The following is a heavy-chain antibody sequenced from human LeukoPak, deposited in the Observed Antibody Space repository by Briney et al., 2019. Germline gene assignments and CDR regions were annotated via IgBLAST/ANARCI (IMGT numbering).Heavy chain of an antibody. V-gene: IGHV4-4*02. D-gene: IGHD2-2*01. CDR3: ARAGGYCSSTSCYRWFDP. Sequence: SETLSLTCAVSGGSISSSNWWSWVRQPPGKGLEWIGEIYHSGTTNYNPSLKSRVTISVDTSKNQFSLKLSSVTAANTAVYYCARAGGYCSSTSCYRWFDPWGQGTLVTVSS. CDR2: IYHSGTT. J-gene: IGHJ5*02. CDR1: GGSISSSNW.